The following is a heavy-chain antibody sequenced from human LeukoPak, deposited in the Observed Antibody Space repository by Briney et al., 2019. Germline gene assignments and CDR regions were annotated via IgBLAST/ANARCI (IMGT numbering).Heavy chain of an antibody. J-gene: IGHJ6*02. CDR3: ASTSYGSGYYYYGMDV. V-gene: IGHV3-48*03. CDR1: GFTFSSYE. D-gene: IGHD5-18*01. Sequence: GGSLRLSCAASGFTFSSYEMNWVRQAPGKGLEWVSYISSSGGTIYYADSVKGRFTISRDNAKNSLYLQMNSLRAEDTAVYYCASTSYGSGYYYYGMDVWGQGTTVTVSS. CDR2: ISSSGGTI.